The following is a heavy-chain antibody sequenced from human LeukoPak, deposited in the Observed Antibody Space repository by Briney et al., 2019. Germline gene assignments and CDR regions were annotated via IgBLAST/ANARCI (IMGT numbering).Heavy chain of an antibody. Sequence: GGSLRLACAASGFTFSSYAMSWVRQAPGKGLEGVSAISGSGGSTYYADSVKGRFTISRDNSKNTLYLQMNSLRAEDTAVYYCARGAGLLWFGELILFDYWGQGTLVTVSS. CDR3: ARGAGLLWFGELILFDY. V-gene: IGHV3-23*01. J-gene: IGHJ4*02. CDR2: ISGSGGST. D-gene: IGHD3-10*01. CDR1: GFTFSSYA.